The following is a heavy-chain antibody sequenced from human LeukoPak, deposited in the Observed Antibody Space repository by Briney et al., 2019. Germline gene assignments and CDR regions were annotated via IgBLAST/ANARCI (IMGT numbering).Heavy chain of an antibody. CDR1: GGSISSYY. CDR2: IYYSGST. CDR3: ASLWPYQLSAFDI. D-gene: IGHD2-2*01. Sequence: SETLSLTCTVSGGSISSYYWSWIRQPPGKGLEWIGYIYYSGSTNYNPSLKSRVTISVDTSKNQFSLKLSSVTAADTAVYYCASLWPYQLSAFDIWGQGTMVTVSS. V-gene: IGHV4-59*12. J-gene: IGHJ3*02.